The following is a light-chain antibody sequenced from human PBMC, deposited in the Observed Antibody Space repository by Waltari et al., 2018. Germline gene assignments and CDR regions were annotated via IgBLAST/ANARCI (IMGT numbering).Light chain of an antibody. Sequence: DIHLTQSPSTLSASVGYRVTITCRASQNIDTWLAWYQQKPGKAPKLLIYKASYLQSGVPSRFSGRGSGTEFTLTIDSLQPDDFATYHCQQYNSYSCGFGPGTTVDLK. CDR1: QNIDTW. CDR2: KAS. CDR3: QQYNSYSCG. V-gene: IGKV1-5*03. J-gene: IGKJ3*01.